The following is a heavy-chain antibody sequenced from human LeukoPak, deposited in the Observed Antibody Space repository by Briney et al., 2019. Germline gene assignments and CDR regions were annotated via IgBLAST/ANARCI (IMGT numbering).Heavy chain of an antibody. Sequence: SSETLSLTCAVYGGSFSGYYWSWIRQPPGKGLEWIGEINHSGSTNYNPSLKSRVTISVDTSKNQFSLKLSSVTAADTAVYYCARRQILTGYYARYYYYYMDVWGKGTTVTISS. CDR1: GGSFSGYY. D-gene: IGHD3-9*01. CDR3: ARRQILTGYYARYYYYYMDV. CDR2: INHSGST. J-gene: IGHJ6*03. V-gene: IGHV4-34*01.